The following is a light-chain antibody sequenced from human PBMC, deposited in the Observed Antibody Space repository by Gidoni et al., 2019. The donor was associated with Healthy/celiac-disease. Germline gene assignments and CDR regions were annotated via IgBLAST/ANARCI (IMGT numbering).Light chain of an antibody. V-gene: IGLV1-47*02. CDR2: SNN. Sequence: VLPQPPSASGTPGQRVTISCSGSSSNIGSNYVYWYQQLPGTAPKLLIYSNNQRPSGVPDRFSGSKSGTSASLAISGLRSEDEADYYCAAWDDSLSGVVFGGGTKLTVL. J-gene: IGLJ2*01. CDR1: SSNIGSNY. CDR3: AAWDDSLSGVV.